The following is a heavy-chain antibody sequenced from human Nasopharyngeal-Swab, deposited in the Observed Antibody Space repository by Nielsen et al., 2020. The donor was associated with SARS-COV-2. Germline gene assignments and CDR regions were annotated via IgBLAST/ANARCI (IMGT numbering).Heavy chain of an antibody. V-gene: IGHV3-48*03. CDR2: ISSSGSPI. CDR1: GFTFSSYE. Sequence: GGSLRLSCAASGFTFSSYEMNWVRQAPGKGLEWVSYISSSGSPIFYADSVKGRFTISRDNAKNSLYLQMNSLRAADTAVYYCAREERITMIVVVIPGAFDIWGQGTMVTVSS. J-gene: IGHJ3*02. CDR3: AREERITMIVVVIPGAFDI. D-gene: IGHD3-22*01.